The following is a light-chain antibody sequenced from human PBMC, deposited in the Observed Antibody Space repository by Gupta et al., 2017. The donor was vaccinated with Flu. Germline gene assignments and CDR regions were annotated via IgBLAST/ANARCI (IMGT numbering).Light chain of an antibody. CDR3: ATGDDSRSGLGV. CDR1: SSNIGNND. J-gene: IGLJ3*02. Sequence: HSVLPQSPSASRTPGPTVTISCSSSSSNIGNNDVCWYQQAPDTAPQLVIYATNQRPSGVPDRCSASKSGTSAAPVVRGLRAEDEADDYCATGDDSRSGLGVFGGGTKLTVL. CDR2: ATN. V-gene: IGLV1-47*01.